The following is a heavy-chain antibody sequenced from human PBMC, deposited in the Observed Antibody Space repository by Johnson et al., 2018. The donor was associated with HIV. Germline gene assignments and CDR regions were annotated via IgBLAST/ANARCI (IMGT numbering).Heavy chain of an antibody. Sequence: VQLVESGGGAVRPGGSLRISCAASGFTFDDYGMSWVRQAPGKGLEWVSGINWSGGSTGYADSMKGRFTISRDNSKNTLYLQINSLRAEDTAVYYCARDLNRYYYGSVKAFDSWGQGTMVTVSS. J-gene: IGHJ3*02. D-gene: IGHD3-10*01. CDR2: INWSGGST. CDR1: GFTFDDYG. V-gene: IGHV3-20*04. CDR3: ARDLNRYYYGSVKAFDS.